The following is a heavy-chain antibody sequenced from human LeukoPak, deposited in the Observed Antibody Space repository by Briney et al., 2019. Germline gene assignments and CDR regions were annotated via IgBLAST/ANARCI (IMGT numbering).Heavy chain of an antibody. Sequence: GESLKISCKGSEYTFTNYWIGWVRQTSDKGLELVAFIYPRDSDTRYNPSFQGQVTIPADKSTNTAYLQWSSLQASDTAMYYCARSTSAYYSAGYWGQGTLVTVSS. V-gene: IGHV5-51*01. CDR3: ARSTSAYYSAGY. D-gene: IGHD3-22*01. J-gene: IGHJ4*02. CDR2: IYPRDSDT. CDR1: EYTFTNYW.